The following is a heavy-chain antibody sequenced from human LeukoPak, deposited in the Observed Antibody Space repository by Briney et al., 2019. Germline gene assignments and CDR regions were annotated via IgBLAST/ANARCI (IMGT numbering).Heavy chain of an antibody. CDR2: ISSSSRYI. V-gene: IGHV3-21*06. CDR3: ARNLDGYNSNFAY. D-gene: IGHD5-24*01. CDR1: GFTFSSYS. Sequence: GGSLRLSCAASGFTFSSYSMNWVRQAPGKGLEWVPSISSSSRYIYYADSVKGRFTISRDDAKNSLYLQMNSLRAEDTAVYYCARNLDGYNSNFAYWGQGTLVTVSS. J-gene: IGHJ4*02.